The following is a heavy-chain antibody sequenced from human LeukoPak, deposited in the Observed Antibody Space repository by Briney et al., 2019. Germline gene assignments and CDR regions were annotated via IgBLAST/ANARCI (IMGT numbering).Heavy chain of an antibody. CDR1: GGSFSGYY. CDR3: ARGGEHADYVWGSYRRPPNWFDP. J-gene: IGHJ5*02. CDR2: INHSGST. Sequence: ETLSLTCAVYGGSFSGYYWSWIRQPPGKGLEWIGEINHSGSTNYNPSLKSRVTMSVDTSTNQFSLKLSSVTAADSAVYYCARGGEHADYVWGSYRRPPNWFDPWGQGTLVTVSS. V-gene: IGHV4-34*01. D-gene: IGHD3-16*02.